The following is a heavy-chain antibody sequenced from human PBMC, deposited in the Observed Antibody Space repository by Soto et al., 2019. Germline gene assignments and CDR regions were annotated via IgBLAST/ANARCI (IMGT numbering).Heavy chain of an antibody. CDR3: ARSGVVVAASFFY. CDR2: INHSGST. Sequence: SETLSLTCAVYGGSFSGYYWSWIRQPPGKGLEWIGEINHSGSTNYNPSLKSRVTISVDTSKNQFSLKLSSVTAADTAVYYCARSGVVVAASFFYWGQGTLVTVSS. V-gene: IGHV4-34*01. J-gene: IGHJ4*02. CDR1: GGSFSGYY. D-gene: IGHD2-15*01.